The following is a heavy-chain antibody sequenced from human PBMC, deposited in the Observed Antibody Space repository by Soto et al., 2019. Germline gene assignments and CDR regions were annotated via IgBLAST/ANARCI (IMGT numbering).Heavy chain of an antibody. CDR3: PKGSIKFHFDS. V-gene: IGHV3-23*01. Sequence: PGGSLRLSCAASGFTFSSYSMNWVRQAPGKGLEWVSSISGSGGTTTYADSVRGRFTISRDNSKNTLYLQMKSLRAEDTAVYYCPKGSIKFHFDSWGQGTLVTVSS. CDR2: ISGSGGTT. J-gene: IGHJ4*02. CDR1: GFTFSSYS.